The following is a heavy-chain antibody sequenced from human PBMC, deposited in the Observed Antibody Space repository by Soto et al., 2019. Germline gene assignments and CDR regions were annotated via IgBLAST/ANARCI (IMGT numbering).Heavy chain of an antibody. Sequence: ASVKVSCKASGGTFSSYAISWVRQAPGQGLEWMGGIIPIFGTANYAQKFQGRVTITADESTSTAYMELSSLRSEDTAVYYCASGDQPDAFDIWGQGTMVTVSS. CDR3: ASGDQPDAFDI. D-gene: IGHD2-21*01. V-gene: IGHV1-69*13. CDR2: IIPIFGTA. J-gene: IGHJ3*02. CDR1: GGTFSSYA.